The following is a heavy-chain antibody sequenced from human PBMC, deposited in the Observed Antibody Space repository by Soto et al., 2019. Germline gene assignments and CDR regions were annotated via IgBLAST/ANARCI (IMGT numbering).Heavy chain of an antibody. CDR2: IYHSGSI. J-gene: IGHJ2*01. V-gene: IGHV4-30-2*01. CDR1: GGSISSGGYS. Sequence: SETLSLTCAVSGGSISSGGYSWSWIRQPPGKGLEGIGYIYHSGSIYYNPSLKSRVTISVDRSKNQFSLKLSSVTAADTAVYYCARAHIAVAGTGDFDLWGRGTLVTVSS. D-gene: IGHD6-19*01. CDR3: ARAHIAVAGTGDFDL.